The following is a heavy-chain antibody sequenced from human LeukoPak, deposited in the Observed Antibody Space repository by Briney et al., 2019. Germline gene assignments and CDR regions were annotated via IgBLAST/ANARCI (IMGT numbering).Heavy chain of an antibody. D-gene: IGHD3-9*01. CDR2: FDPEDGET. V-gene: IGHV1-24*01. CDR1: GYTLTALS. CDR3: ATAESAATYYDMVGRAFDI. J-gene: IGHJ3*02. Sequence: ASVKVSCKVSGYTLTALSMHWVRQAPGKGLEWRGGFDPEDGETIYAQKFQGRVTMTEDTSTDTAYMELSSLRSEDTAVYYCATAESAATYYDMVGRAFDIWGQGTMVTVSS.